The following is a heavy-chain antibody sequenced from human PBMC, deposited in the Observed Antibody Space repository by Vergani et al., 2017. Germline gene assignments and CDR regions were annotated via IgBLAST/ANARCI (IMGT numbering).Heavy chain of an antibody. Sequence: QVQLVESGGGVVQPGRSLRLSCAASGFTFSSYAMHWVRQAPGKGLEWVAVISYDGSNKYYADSVKGRFTISRDNSKNTLYLQMNSLRAEDTAVYYCARANPDILTGYYLPSSYYFDYWGQGTLVTVSS. J-gene: IGHJ4*02. V-gene: IGHV3-30-3*01. D-gene: IGHD3-9*01. CDR1: GFTFSSYA. CDR3: ARANPDILTGYYLPSSYYFDY. CDR2: ISYDGSNK.